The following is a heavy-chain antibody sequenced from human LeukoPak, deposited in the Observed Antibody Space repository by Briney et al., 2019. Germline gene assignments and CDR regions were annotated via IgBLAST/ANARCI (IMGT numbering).Heavy chain of an antibody. CDR3: ARVSREGVVVVAATPALDY. CDR2: ISYDGSNK. Sequence: GGSLRLSCAASGFTFSSYAMHWVRQAPGKGLEWVAVISYDGSNKYYADSVKGRFTISRDSSKNTLYLQMNSLRAEDTAVYYCARVSREGVVVVAATPALDYWGQGTLVTVSS. V-gene: IGHV3-30-3*01. J-gene: IGHJ4*02. CDR1: GFTFSSYA. D-gene: IGHD2-15*01.